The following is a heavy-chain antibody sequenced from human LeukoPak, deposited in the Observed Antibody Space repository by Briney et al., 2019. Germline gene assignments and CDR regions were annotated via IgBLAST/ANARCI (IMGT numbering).Heavy chain of an antibody. J-gene: IGHJ5*02. V-gene: IGHV3-30*02. CDR2: IWYDGTNK. CDR1: GFTFSTHG. Sequence: GESLKLSCDASGFTFSTHGFQWVRQAPGKGLECVAFIWYDGTNKYYADSVKGRFTISRDNSKNTLYLQMNSLRAEDTAVYYCAKGVGSGWPNWFDPWGQGTLVTVSS. D-gene: IGHD6-19*01. CDR3: AKGVGSGWPNWFDP.